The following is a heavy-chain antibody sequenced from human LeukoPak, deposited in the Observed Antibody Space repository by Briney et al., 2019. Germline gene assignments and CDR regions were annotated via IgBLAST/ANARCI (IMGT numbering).Heavy chain of an antibody. Sequence: PSETLSLTCTVSGGSISSDYWNWIRQSPGKGLEWIGFIYYTGITNYNPSLRSRVTISLDTSKNQFSLKLSSVTAADTAVYYCARAKRITMVRGINWFDPWGQGTLVTVSS. CDR1: GGSISSDY. V-gene: IGHV4-59*08. CDR3: ARAKRITMVRGINWFDP. CDR2: IYYTGIT. D-gene: IGHD3-10*01. J-gene: IGHJ5*02.